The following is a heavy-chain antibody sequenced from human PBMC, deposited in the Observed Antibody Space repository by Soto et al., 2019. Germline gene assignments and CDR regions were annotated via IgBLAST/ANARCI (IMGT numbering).Heavy chain of an antibody. CDR1: GFTFSSYG. CDR3: ARGDFGVVTKYFFDY. V-gene: IGHV3-33*01. CDR2: IWYDGSNK. J-gene: IGHJ4*02. D-gene: IGHD3-3*01. Sequence: GGSLRLSCAASGFTFSSYGMHWVRQAPGKGLEWVAVIWYDGSNKYYGDSVKGRLTISRDNSKNTLYLQMNSLRVEDTAVYYCARGDFGVVTKYFFDYWGQGTLVTVSS.